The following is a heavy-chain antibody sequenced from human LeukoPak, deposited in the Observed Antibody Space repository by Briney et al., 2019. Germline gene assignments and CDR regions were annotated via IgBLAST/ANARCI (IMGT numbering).Heavy chain of an antibody. D-gene: IGHD5-18*01. J-gene: IGHJ5*02. Sequence: PGGSLRLSCAASGFTFSSYAMHWVRQAPGKGLEWVAVISYDGSNKYYADSVKGRFTISRDNSKNTLYLQMNSLRAEDTAVYYCARDLDTAMVSWGQGTLVTVSS. CDR3: ARDLDTAMVS. CDR1: GFTFSSYA. CDR2: ISYDGSNK. V-gene: IGHV3-30-3*01.